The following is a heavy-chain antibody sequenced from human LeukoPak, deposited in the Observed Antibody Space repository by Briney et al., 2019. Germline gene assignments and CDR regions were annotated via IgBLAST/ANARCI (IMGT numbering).Heavy chain of an antibody. V-gene: IGHV4-4*09. Sequence: SETLYLTWTVPGGSFSSYYRSWIRQPPGKGLEVIGYIYTTGTTSFNTSLKSRVTISLDTSKNQFSLQLSSVTAADTAVYYCARERYDFWSFDYWGQGTLVTFSS. J-gene: IGHJ4*02. CDR1: GGSFSSYY. D-gene: IGHD3-3*01. CDR2: IYTTGTT. CDR3: ARERYDFWSFDY.